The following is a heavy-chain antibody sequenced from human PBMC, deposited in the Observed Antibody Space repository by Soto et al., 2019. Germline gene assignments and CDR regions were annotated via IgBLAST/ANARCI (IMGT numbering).Heavy chain of an antibody. CDR1: GFSFSTYG. CDR2: IWYDGSNR. D-gene: IGHD1-26*01. Sequence: QVQLEESGGGVVQPGTSLRLSCAASGFSFSTYGMHWVRQAPGKGLEWVAVIWYDGSNRYYADSVKGRFTISRDKSKNTLFLQMNSLRVEDTAVYYCARDKGMVGTDYWGQGTLVTVSS. CDR3: ARDKGMVGTDY. V-gene: IGHV3-33*01. J-gene: IGHJ4*02.